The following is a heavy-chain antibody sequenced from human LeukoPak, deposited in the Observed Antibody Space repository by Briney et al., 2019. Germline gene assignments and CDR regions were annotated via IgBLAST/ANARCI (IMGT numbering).Heavy chain of an antibody. CDR1: GFTFSSYE. CDR3: ATPFDY. Sequence: PGGSLRLSCAASGFTFSSYEMNWVRQAPGKGLEWISYISSGGSNMYYADFVKGRFTISRDNAKNSLFLQMNSLRAEDTAVYYCATPFDYWGQGTLVTVSS. J-gene: IGHJ4*02. V-gene: IGHV3-48*03. CDR2: ISSGGSNM.